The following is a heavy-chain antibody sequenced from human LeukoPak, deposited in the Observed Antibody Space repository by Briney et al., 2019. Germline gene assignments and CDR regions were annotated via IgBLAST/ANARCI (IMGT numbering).Heavy chain of an antibody. CDR1: GYTFTNYG. Sequence: ASVKVSCKASGYTFTNYGISWVRQAPGQGLEWVGWISTDNGDTNYAQKLQGRVTMTTDTSTTTAYMELRSLRSDDTALYYCARDRQTISTYPYYFDYWGQGTLVTVSS. V-gene: IGHV1-18*01. CDR2: ISTDNGDT. D-gene: IGHD1-14*01. CDR3: ARDRQTISTYPYYFDY. J-gene: IGHJ4*02.